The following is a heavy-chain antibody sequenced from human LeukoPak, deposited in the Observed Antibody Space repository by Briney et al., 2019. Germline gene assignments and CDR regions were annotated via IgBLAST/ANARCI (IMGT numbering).Heavy chain of an antibody. CDR1: GYTFTGYY. V-gene: IGHV1-2*06. D-gene: IGHD4-17*01. Sequence: ASVKVSCKASGYTFTGYYMHWVRQAPGQGLEWMGRINPNSGGTNYAQKFQGRVTMTRDTSISTAYMELSRLRSDDTAVYYCARDSGYGDPPTPGNYYYMDVWGKGTTVTVSS. CDR3: ARDSGYGDPPTPGNYYYMDV. CDR2: INPNSGGT. J-gene: IGHJ6*03.